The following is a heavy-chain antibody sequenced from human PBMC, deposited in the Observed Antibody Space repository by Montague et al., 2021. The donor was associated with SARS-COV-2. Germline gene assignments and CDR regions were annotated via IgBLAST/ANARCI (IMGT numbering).Heavy chain of an antibody. V-gene: IGHV4-59*12. D-gene: IGHD2-8*02. Sequence: SETLSLTCTASSGSLSGYYWNWIRQPPGKGLEWIGFTHYNGTTKYNPSLKSRLNMSLDTSKNQFSLTLNSVTAAETAIYYCARGTAYDHVYYWGQGAPVTVAS. J-gene: IGHJ4*02. CDR3: ARGTAYDHVYY. CDR1: SGSLSGYY. CDR2: THYNGTT.